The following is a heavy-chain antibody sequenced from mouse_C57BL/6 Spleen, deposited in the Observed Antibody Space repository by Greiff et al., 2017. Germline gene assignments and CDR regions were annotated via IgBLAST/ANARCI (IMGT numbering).Heavy chain of an antibody. J-gene: IGHJ3*01. V-gene: IGHV1-4*01. CDR3: ARYGDYYGRDWCAY. Sequence: VQLQQSGAELARPGASVKMSCKASGYTFTSYTMHWVKQRPGQGLEWIGYINPSSGYTKYNQKFKDKATLTADKSSSTAYMQLSSLTSEDSAVYYCARYGDYYGRDWCAYWGQGTLVTVTA. CDR2: INPSSGYT. D-gene: IGHD1-1*01. CDR1: GYTFTSYT.